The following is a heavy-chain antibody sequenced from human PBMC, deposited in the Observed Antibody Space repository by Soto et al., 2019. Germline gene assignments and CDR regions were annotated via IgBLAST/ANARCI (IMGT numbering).Heavy chain of an antibody. CDR3: ARHVREYSGYDVGFVDY. V-gene: IGHV4-59*08. D-gene: IGHD5-12*01. CDR2: IYYSGST. CDR1: GGSISSYY. Sequence: SETLSLTCTVSGGSISSYYWSWIRQPPGKGLEWIGYIYYSGSTNYNPSLKSRVTISVDTSKNQFSLKLSSVTAADTAVYYCARHVREYSGYDVGFVDYWGQGTLVTVSS. J-gene: IGHJ4*02.